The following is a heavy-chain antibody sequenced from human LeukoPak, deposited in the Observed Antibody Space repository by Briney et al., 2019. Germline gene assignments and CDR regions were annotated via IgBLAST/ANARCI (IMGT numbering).Heavy chain of an antibody. CDR2: INPNSGGT. CDR1: GYTFTGYY. V-gene: IGHV1-2*02. CDR3: ARERCSGGSCSSSEFDP. Sequence: GASVKVSCKASGYTFTGYYMHWVRQAPGQGLEWMGWINPNSGGTNYAQKFQGRVTMNRDTSISTAYMELSRLRSDDTAVYYCARERCSGGSCSSSEFDPWGQGTLVTGSS. D-gene: IGHD2-15*01. J-gene: IGHJ5*02.